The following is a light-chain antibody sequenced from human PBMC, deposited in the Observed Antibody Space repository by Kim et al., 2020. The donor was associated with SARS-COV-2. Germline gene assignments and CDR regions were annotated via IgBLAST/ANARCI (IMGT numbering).Light chain of an antibody. V-gene: IGKV1-5*03. CDR2: KAS. CDR1: QGISSG. Sequence: ASVGDRVTITCRASQGISSGLAWYQQKPGKAPKFLMYKASSLESGVPSRFSGSGSGTEFTLTISSLQPDEFATYFCQQYNSSPWTFSQGTKVYIK. J-gene: IGKJ1*01. CDR3: QQYNSSPWT.